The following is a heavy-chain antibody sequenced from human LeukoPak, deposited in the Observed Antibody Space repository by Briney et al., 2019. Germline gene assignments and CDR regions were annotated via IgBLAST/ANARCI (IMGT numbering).Heavy chain of an antibody. CDR3: AKDPRRYSYGHYYFDY. CDR2: ISSNGGST. Sequence: GGSLRLSCAASGFTFSSYAMHWVRQAPGKGLEYVSAISSNGGSTYYANSVKGRFTISRDNSKNTLYLQMNSLRADDTAVYYCAKDPRRYSYGHYYFDYWGQGTLVTVSS. J-gene: IGHJ4*02. CDR1: GFTFSSYA. V-gene: IGHV3-64*01. D-gene: IGHD5-18*01.